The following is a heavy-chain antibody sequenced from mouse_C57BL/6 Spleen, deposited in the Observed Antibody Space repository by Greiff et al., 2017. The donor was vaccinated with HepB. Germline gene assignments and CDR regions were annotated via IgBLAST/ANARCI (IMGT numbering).Heavy chain of an antibody. J-gene: IGHJ3*01. D-gene: IGHD1-1*01. CDR2: ISDGGSYT. CDR1: GFTFSSYA. V-gene: IGHV5-4*01. Sequence: EVKLMESGEGLVKPGGSLKLSCAASGFTFSSYAMSWVRQTPEKRLEWVATISDGGSYTYYPDNVKGRFTISRDNAKNHLYLQMSHLKSEDTAMYYCARDGGSSYGFAYWGQGTLVTVSA. CDR3: ARDGGSSYGFAY.